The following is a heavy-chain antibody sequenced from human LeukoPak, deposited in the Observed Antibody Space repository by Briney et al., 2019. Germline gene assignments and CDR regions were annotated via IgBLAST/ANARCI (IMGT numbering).Heavy chain of an antibody. Sequence: SETLSLSLTDCGGSFISHHLGWIRQPPGKGLEWIGYIYYSGRTNYNPSLKSRVTISVDTSKNQFSQKLTSVTAADTAVYYCARRPGCGNGCLLGIEAWGHGTTVTVSS. V-gene: IGHV4-59*11. D-gene: IGHD2-21*02. CDR1: GGSFISHH. CDR3: ARRPGCGNGCLLGIEA. J-gene: IGHJ3*01. CDR2: IYYSGRT.